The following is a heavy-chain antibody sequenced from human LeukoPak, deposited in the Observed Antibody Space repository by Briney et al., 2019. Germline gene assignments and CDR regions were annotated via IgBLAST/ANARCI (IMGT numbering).Heavy chain of an antibody. CDR3: AKVRGIQLTTWFDP. D-gene: IGHD5-18*01. Sequence: GGYLRLSGAASAFTISSYAMSWVRQAPGKGLEWVSVISVGGGSTYHADSGKGRFTIDRVNSKNTLYLQMIRLRDKATAVYDCAKVRGIQLTTWFDPSGEGTLVSVSS. V-gene: IGHV3-23*01. CDR1: AFTISSYA. J-gene: IGHJ5*02. CDR2: ISVGGGST.